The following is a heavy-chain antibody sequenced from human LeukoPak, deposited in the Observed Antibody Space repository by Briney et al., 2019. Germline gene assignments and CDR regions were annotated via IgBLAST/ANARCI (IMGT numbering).Heavy chain of an antibody. D-gene: IGHD3-9*01. CDR3: ARGDDILTRGTDY. Sequence: ASVKVSCKASGYTFTGYYMHWVRQAPGQGLEWMGWINPNSGGTNYAQKFQGRVTMTRDTSISTAYMELSRLRSDDTAVYYCARGDDILTRGTDYWGQGTLVTVSS. V-gene: IGHV1-2*02. CDR1: GYTFTGYY. CDR2: INPNSGGT. J-gene: IGHJ4*02.